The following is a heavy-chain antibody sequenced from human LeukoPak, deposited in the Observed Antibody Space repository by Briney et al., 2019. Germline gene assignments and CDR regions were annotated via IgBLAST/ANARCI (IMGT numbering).Heavy chain of an antibody. V-gene: IGHV4-4*07. J-gene: IGHJ5*02. D-gene: IGHD4-17*01. CDR1: GGSISSYY. CDR3: MRDTGTTGEVKFDP. CDR2: IYTSGST. Sequence: SETLSLTCTVSGGSISSYYWSWIRQPAGKGLEWIGRIYTSGSTTYNPSLKSRVTMSVDTSKSQFSLSLMSVTAADTAVYYCMRDTGTTGEVKFDPWGQGTLVTVCS.